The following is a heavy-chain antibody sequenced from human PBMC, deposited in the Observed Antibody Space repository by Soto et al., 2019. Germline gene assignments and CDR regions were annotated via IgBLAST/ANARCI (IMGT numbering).Heavy chain of an antibody. CDR1: GGSFSGYY. CDR3: ARGRHWNDVPLDY. D-gene: IGHD1-1*01. V-gene: IGHV4-34*01. J-gene: IGHJ4*02. Sequence: SETLSLTCAVYGGSFSGYYWSWIRQPPGKGLEWIGEINHSGSTNYNPSLKSRVTISVDTSKNQFSLKLSSVTAADTVVYYCARGRHWNDVPLDYWGQGTLVTVSS. CDR2: INHSGST.